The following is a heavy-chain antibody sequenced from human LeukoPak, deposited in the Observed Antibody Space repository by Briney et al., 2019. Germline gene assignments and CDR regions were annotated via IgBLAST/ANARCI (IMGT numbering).Heavy chain of an antibody. V-gene: IGHV1-18*01. CDR2: ISAYNGNT. Sequence: WASVKVSCKASGYTFTSYGISWVRQAPGQGLEWMGWISAYNGNTNYAQKLQGRVTMTTDTSTSTAYMELRSLRSDDTAVYYCARGSAFLTGYYRGNEGEFDYWGQGTLVTVSS. D-gene: IGHD3-9*01. CDR3: ARGSAFLTGYYRGNEGEFDY. CDR1: GYTFTSYG. J-gene: IGHJ4*02.